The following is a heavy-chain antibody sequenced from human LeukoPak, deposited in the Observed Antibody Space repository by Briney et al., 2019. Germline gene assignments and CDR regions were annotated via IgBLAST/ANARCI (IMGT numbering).Heavy chain of an antibody. Sequence: GGSLRLSCAASGFTFSSYAMSWVRQAPGKGLEWVSAISGSGGSTYYADSVKGRFTISRDNSMNTLYLQMNSLRAEDTAVYYCAKDFDYDSSGYYYVFDYWGQGTLVTVSS. CDR3: AKDFDYDSSGYYYVFDY. D-gene: IGHD3-22*01. V-gene: IGHV3-23*01. J-gene: IGHJ4*02. CDR1: GFTFSSYA. CDR2: ISGSGGST.